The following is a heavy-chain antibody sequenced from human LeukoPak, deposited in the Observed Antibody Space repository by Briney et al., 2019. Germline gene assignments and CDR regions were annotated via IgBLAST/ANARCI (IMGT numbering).Heavy chain of an antibody. J-gene: IGHJ4*02. V-gene: IGHV3-33*01. CDR3: ASIKYPWSY. CDR2: IWYDGNNK. D-gene: IGHD1-1*01. CDR1: GFTFSSYG. Sequence: GGSLRLSCAASGFTFSSYGMHWVRQAPGKGLEWVALIWYDGNNKYYADSVKGRFTISRDNSKSTLYLQMNSLRAEDTAVYYCASIKYPWSYWGQGTLVTVSS.